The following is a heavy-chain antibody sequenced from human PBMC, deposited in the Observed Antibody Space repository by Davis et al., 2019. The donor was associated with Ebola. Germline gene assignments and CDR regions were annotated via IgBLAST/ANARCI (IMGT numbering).Heavy chain of an antibody. CDR3: ARHSRSWFNYYYYMDV. CDR2: IIPILGIA. Sequence: SVKVSCKASGGTFSSYAISWVRQAPGQGLEWMGGIIPILGIANYAQKFQGRVTITADESTSTAYMELSSLRSEDKAVYYCARHSRSWFNYYYYMDVWGKGTTVTVSS. J-gene: IGHJ6*03. CDR1: GGTFSSYA. V-gene: IGHV1-69*10. D-gene: IGHD6-13*01.